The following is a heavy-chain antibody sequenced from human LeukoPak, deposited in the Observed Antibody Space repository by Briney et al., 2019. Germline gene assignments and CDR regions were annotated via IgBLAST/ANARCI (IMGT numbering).Heavy chain of an antibody. Sequence: GGSLRLSRAASGFTVSSNYMSWVRQAPGKGLEWVSVIYSGGGTYYTDSVKGRFTISRDNSKNTLYLQMNSLRAVDTAVYYRARISLGAFDIWGQGTMVTVSS. CDR3: ARISLGAFDI. D-gene: IGHD2/OR15-2a*01. V-gene: IGHV3-53*01. J-gene: IGHJ3*02. CDR2: IYSGGGT. CDR1: GFTVSSNY.